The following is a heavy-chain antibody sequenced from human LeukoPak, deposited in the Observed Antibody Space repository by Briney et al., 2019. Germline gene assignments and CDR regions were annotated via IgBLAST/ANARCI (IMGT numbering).Heavy chain of an antibody. CDR2: ISAYNGNT. Sequence: ASVTVSCTASGYTFTSYGISWVRQAPGQGLEWMGWISAYNGNTNYAQKLQGRVTMTTDTSTSTAYMELRSLRSDDTAVYYCARAITGDYLYYYYGMDVWGQGTTVTVSS. D-gene: IGHD4-17*01. CDR3: ARAITGDYLYYYYGMDV. CDR1: GYTFTSYG. J-gene: IGHJ6*02. V-gene: IGHV1-18*01.